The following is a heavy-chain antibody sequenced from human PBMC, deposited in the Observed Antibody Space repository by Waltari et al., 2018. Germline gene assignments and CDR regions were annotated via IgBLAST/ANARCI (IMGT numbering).Heavy chain of an antibody. V-gene: IGHV4-39*01. CDR1: GGSISRTSYY. CDR2: TYYSGDG. D-gene: IGHD6-13*01. Sequence: QLLLQESGPGLLKPSETLSLTCSVPGGSISRTSYYWAWIRQPPGKGLEWIGSTYYSGDGYFNPSLESRVTISVDTSKNQFSLNLASLTAKDTAVYYCARQEGQQLVLYDHWGQGVLVTVSS. J-gene: IGHJ4*02. CDR3: ARQEGQQLVLYDH.